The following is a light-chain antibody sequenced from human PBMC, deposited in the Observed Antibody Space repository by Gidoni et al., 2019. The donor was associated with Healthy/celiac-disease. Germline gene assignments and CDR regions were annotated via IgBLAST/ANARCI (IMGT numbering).Light chain of an antibody. CDR1: QSLLHSNGYNY. Sequence: DIVMTQSPLSLPVTPGEPASISCRSSQSLLHSNGYNYLDWYLQKPGQSPQLLIYLGSNRASGVPDRFSGSGSGTDYTLKISRVEAEDVGVYYCMQALQTPLVTFGGGTKVETK. V-gene: IGKV2-28*01. CDR2: LGS. J-gene: IGKJ4*01. CDR3: MQALQTPLVT.